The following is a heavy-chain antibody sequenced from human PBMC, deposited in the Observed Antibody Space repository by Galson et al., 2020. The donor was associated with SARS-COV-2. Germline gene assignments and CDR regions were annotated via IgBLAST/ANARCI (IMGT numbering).Heavy chain of an antibody. V-gene: IGHV1-18*01. CDR1: GYTFTSYG. CDR2: ISAYNGNT. CDR3: ARALTYYYDSSGLNFDY. J-gene: IGHJ4*02. D-gene: IGHD3-22*01. Sequence: ASVKVSCKASGYTFTSYGISWVRQAPGQGLEWMEWISAYNGNTNYAQKLQGRVTMTTDTSTSTAYMELRSLRSDDTAVYYCARALTYYYDSSGLNFDYWGQGTLVTVSS.